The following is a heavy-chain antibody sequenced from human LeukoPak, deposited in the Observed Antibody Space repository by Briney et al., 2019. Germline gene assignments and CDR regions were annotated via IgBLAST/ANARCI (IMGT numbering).Heavy chain of an antibody. V-gene: IGHV4-4*07. D-gene: IGHD3-3*01. J-gene: IGHJ4*02. CDR2: IYTSGST. Sequence: SETLSLTCTVSGGSISSYYWSWIRQPAGKGLEWIGRIYTSGSTNYNPSLKSRVTMSVDTSKNQFSLKLSSVTAADTAVYYCARDPDITIFGVVIPNYFDYWGQGTLVTVSS. CDR3: ARDPDITIFGVVIPNYFDY. CDR1: GGSISSYY.